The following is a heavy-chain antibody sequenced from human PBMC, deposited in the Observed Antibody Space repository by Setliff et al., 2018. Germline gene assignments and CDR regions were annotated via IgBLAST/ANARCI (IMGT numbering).Heavy chain of an antibody. Sequence: LSLTCTVSGGSISSYYWIWIRQPPGKGLEWIGYIYSSGRTNYNPSLKSRVTLSVDTSNNQFSLKVSSVTAADTAVYYCARAPSNRYSGSYEYFYMDVWGKGTTVTVSS. D-gene: IGHD1-26*01. CDR3: ARAPSNRYSGSYEYFYMDV. J-gene: IGHJ6*03. V-gene: IGHV4-4*08. CDR2: IYSSGRT. CDR1: GGSISSYY.